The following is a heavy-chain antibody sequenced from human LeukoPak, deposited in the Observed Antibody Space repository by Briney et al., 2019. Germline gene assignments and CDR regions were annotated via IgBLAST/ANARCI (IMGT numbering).Heavy chain of an antibody. V-gene: IGHV3-30*03. CDR2: ISYDGSNK. J-gene: IGHJ4*02. CDR1: GFIFTNYG. D-gene: IGHD4-23*01. CDR3: ARDQDGGNDDAWDY. Sequence: GGSLRLSCAASGFIFTNYGMHWVRQAPGKGLEWVALISYDGSNKYYADSVEGRFTISRDASENTLYLQMNSLRAEDTAVYYCARDQDGGNDDAWDYWGQGTLVTVSS.